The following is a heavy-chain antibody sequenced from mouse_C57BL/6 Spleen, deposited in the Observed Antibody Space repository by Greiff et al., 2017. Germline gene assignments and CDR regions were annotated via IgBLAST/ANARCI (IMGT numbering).Heavy chain of an antibody. CDR3: ARLGGNYDAMDY. Sequence: VHVKQSGPELVKPGASVKIPCKASGYTFTDYNMDWVKQSHGKSLEWIGDINPNNGGTIYNQKFKGKATLTVDKSSSTAYMELRSLTSEDTAVYYCARLGGNYDAMDYWGQGTSVTVSS. CDR1: GYTFTDYN. CDR2: INPNNGGT. J-gene: IGHJ4*01. V-gene: IGHV1-18*01. D-gene: IGHD1-1*02.